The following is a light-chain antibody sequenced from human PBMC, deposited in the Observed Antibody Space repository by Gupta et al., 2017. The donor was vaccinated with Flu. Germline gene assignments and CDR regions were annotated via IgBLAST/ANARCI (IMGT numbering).Light chain of an antibody. J-gene: IGLJ2*01. CDR1: SYDIGAYKF. CDR2: EVN. V-gene: IGLV2-8*01. Sequence: QSALTQPPSASGSPGQSVAISCTGTSYDIGAYKFVSWYQQHPGKAPKLALYEVNKRPSGVPDRFSGARSGNAASLTVSGLQADDEAVYFCSAYAGNQNVLFGGGTKLTV. CDR3: SAYAGNQNVL.